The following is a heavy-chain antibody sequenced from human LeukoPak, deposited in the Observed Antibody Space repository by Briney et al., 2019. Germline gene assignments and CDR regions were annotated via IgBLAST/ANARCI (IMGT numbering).Heavy chain of an antibody. V-gene: IGHV4-31*03. CDR1: GGSITSDGFC. CDR2: ISHSGNT. D-gene: IGHD2-15*01. Sequence: SETLSLTCTVSGGSITSDGFCWTWIRHHPGGGLEWIGYISHSGNTYYNPSLNGRVTFSLDTSKSQFSLRLDSVTAADTAVYYCARYFCGSSYCPGVNYWGQGTLVTVSS. CDR3: ARYFCGSSYCPGVNY. J-gene: IGHJ4*02.